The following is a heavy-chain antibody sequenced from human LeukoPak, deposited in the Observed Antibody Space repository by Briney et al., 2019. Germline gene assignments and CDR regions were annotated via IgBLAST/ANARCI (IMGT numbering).Heavy chain of an antibody. CDR1: GFPFSSYA. CDR3: ARSSIVVVSILDY. Sequence: GGSLRLSCAASGFPFSSYAMHWVRQAPGKGLEYVSAISSNGGSTSYTNSVKGRFTISRDNSKNTLYLQMGSLRAEDMAVYYCARSSIVVVSILDYWGQGTLVTVSS. J-gene: IGHJ4*02. CDR2: ISSNGGST. D-gene: IGHD2-2*01. V-gene: IGHV3-64*01.